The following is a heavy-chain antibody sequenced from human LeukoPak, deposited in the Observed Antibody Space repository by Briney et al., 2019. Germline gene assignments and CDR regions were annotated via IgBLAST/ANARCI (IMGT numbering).Heavy chain of an antibody. Sequence: GGSLRLSCAASGFTFSSYGMHWVRQAPGRGLEWVAFIRYDGSNKYYADSVKGRFTISRDNSKNTLYLQMNSLRAEDTAVYYCANLDGDYLDYWGQGTLVTVSS. J-gene: IGHJ4*02. CDR3: ANLDGDYLDY. CDR1: GFTFSSYG. CDR2: IRYDGSNK. D-gene: IGHD4-17*01. V-gene: IGHV3-30*02.